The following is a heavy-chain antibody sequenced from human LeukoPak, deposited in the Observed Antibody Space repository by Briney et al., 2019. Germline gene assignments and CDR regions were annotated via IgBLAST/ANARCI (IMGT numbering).Heavy chain of an antibody. CDR1: GFTFSSYS. D-gene: IGHD5-18*01. CDR2: ISSSSSTI. Sequence: PGGSLRLSCAASGFTFSSYSMNWVRQAPGRGLEWASYISSSSSTIYYADSVKGRFTISRDNAKNSLYLQMNSLRAEDTAVYYCAREDTAMVMGYWGQGTLVTVSS. CDR3: AREDTAMVMGY. V-gene: IGHV3-48*01. J-gene: IGHJ4*02.